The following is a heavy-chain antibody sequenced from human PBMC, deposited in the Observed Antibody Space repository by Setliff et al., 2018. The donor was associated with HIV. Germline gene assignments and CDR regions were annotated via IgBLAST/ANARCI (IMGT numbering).Heavy chain of an antibody. Sequence: SETLSLTCAVYGGSVSGHYRGWFRQPPGKGLEWIGEITPSGATNYLPSLKSRVTMSLDTSKNQFSLNLYSITAADTAVYYCARYRSGDTDISLDYWGQGALVTVSS. CDR1: GGSVSGHY. CDR2: ITPSGAT. V-gene: IGHV4-34*10. J-gene: IGHJ4*02. D-gene: IGHD3-10*01. CDR3: ARYRSGDTDISLDY.